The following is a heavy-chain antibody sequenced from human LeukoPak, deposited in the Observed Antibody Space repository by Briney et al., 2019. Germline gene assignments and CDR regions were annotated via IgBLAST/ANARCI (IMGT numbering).Heavy chain of an antibody. V-gene: IGHV4-34*01. D-gene: IGHD2-2*01. CDR2: INHSGST. CDR3: ARGGYCSSASCARFDY. J-gene: IGHJ4*02. CDR1: AGSFSGYY. Sequence: SETMSLTSAVYAGSFSGYYWSWIRQPPGNGLEWMGEINHSGSTNYNPSLKSRVTISLDTSKNQFSLKLSSVTAADTAVYYCARGGYCSSASCARFDYWGQGTLVTVSS.